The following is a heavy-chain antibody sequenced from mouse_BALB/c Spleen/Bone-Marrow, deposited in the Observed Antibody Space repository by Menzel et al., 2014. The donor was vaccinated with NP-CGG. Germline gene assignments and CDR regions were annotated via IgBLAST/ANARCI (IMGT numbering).Heavy chain of an antibody. V-gene: IGHV14-3*02. D-gene: IGHD1-1*02. Sequence: VQLQQSGAELVKPRASVKLTCTGSGFNIKDTYMHWVKQRPEQGLEWIGRIDAANGNSKYDPKFQGKATITADTSSNTGYLQLSSLTSEDTAVYYCARYGYWGQGTSVTVSS. CDR1: GFNIKDTY. CDR2: IDAANGNS. CDR3: ARYGY. J-gene: IGHJ4*01.